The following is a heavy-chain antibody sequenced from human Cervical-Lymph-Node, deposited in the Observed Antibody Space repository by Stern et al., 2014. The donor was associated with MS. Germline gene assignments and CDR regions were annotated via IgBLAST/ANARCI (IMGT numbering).Heavy chain of an antibody. V-gene: IGHV3-15*01. Sequence: EVQLVESGGGLVKPGGSLRLSCAASGFIFSKAWMTWVRQAPGQGLERVGRIKPKADGGTTNYSTPVQGRFTISRDDSKNILFLHMSSLKTEDTALYYCTTDEVANFAHWGQGTLVTVSS. CDR3: TTDEVANFAH. CDR1: GFIFSKAW. CDR2: IKPKADGGTT. J-gene: IGHJ5*02.